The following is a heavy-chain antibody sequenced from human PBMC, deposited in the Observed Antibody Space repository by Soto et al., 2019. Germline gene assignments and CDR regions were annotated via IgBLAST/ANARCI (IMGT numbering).Heavy chain of an antibody. D-gene: IGHD3-10*01. J-gene: IGHJ6*02. CDR2: IYYSGST. V-gene: IGHV4-31*03. CDR3: ARDLRFRGFYGMDV. Sequence: QVQLQESGPGLVKPSQTLSLTCTVSGGSISSGGYYWSWIRQLPGKGLEWIGYIYYSGSTYYNPSLKSRVTISVDTSKNQFSLKLSSVTAADTAVYYCARDLRFRGFYGMDVWGQGTTVTVSS. CDR1: GGSISSGGYY.